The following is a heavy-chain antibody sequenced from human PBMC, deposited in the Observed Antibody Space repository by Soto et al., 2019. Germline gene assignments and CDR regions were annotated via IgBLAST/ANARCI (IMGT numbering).Heavy chain of an antibody. Sequence: ASVKVSCKASGYTFTSYGISWVRQAPGQGLEWMGWISAYNGITNYAQKLQGRVTISADESTSTAYMELSSLRSEDTAVYYCATALRTAAAFDIWGQGTMVTVSS. J-gene: IGHJ3*02. CDR1: GYTFTSYG. V-gene: IGHV1-18*01. CDR3: ATALRTAAAFDI. CDR2: ISAYNGIT. D-gene: IGHD2-8*01.